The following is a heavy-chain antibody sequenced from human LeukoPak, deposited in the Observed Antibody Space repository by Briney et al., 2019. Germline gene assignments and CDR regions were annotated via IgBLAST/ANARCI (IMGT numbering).Heavy chain of an antibody. CDR2: ISGSGGST. J-gene: IGHJ4*02. CDR3: AKGMYDFWSGYPSLDY. V-gene: IGHV3-23*01. D-gene: IGHD3-3*01. Sequence: HGGSLRLSCAASGFTFSSYAMSWVRQAPGKGLEWVSAISGSGGSTYYADSVKGRFTISRDNSKNTLYLQMNSLRAEDTAAYYCAKGMYDFWSGYPSLDYWGQGTLVTVSS. CDR1: GFTFSSYA.